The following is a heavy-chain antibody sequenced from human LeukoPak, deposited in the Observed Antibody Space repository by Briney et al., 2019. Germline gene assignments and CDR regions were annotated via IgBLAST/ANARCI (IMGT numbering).Heavy chain of an antibody. CDR1: GGSITSHY. V-gene: IGHV4-59*11. Sequence: PSETLSLTCTVSGGSITSHYWTWIRQSPVKGLEWIGDISNSGSTSYNPSLKSRVTISIDTSKNQFSLKLSSVTAADTAVYYCGRDALVGYFSYYYMDVWGKGTTVTVSS. CDR3: GRDALVGYFSYYYMDV. CDR2: ISNSGST. D-gene: IGHD2-15*01. J-gene: IGHJ6*03.